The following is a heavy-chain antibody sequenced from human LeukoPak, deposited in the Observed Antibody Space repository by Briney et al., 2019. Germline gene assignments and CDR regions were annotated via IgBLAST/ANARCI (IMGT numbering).Heavy chain of an antibody. CDR1: GFTFSSYA. D-gene: IGHD4-17*01. CDR3: AKVKRPFNGIDP. Sequence: GGSLRLSCAASGFTFSSYAMSWVRQAPGKGLEWVSAISGSGGSTYYADSVKGRFTIPRDNSKNTLYLQMNSLRAEDTAVYYCAKVKRPFNGIDPWGQGTLVTVSS. J-gene: IGHJ5*02. V-gene: IGHV3-23*01. CDR2: ISGSGGST.